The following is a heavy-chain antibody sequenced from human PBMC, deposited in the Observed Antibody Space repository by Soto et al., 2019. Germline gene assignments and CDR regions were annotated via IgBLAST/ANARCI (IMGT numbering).Heavy chain of an antibody. J-gene: IGHJ5*02. CDR3: VRERKGYFDP. Sequence: PGGSLRLSCVASGFSFSPYDMNWVRQAPGKGLEWVAGLTGSGDDTYYADSVKGRFTISRVNSKNILYLQMNNLRVDDTALYYSVRERKGYFDPWGQGTLVTVSS. CDR1: GFSFSPYD. D-gene: IGHD2-2*01. CDR2: LTGSGDDT. V-gene: IGHV3-23*01.